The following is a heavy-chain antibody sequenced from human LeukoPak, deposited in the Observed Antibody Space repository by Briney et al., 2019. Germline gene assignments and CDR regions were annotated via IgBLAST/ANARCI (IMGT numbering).Heavy chain of an antibody. D-gene: IGHD4-17*01. CDR2: ISYDGSNK. CDR1: GFTFSSYG. J-gene: IGHJ6*03. Sequence: GRSLRLSCAASGFTFSSYGMHWVRQAPGKGLEWVAVISYDGSNKYYAESVKGRFTISRDNSKTTLYLQMNSLRPEDTAVYYCAKAVTVTTPKATYYYHMDVWGKGTTVTISS. CDR3: AKAVTVTTPKATYYYHMDV. V-gene: IGHV3-30*18.